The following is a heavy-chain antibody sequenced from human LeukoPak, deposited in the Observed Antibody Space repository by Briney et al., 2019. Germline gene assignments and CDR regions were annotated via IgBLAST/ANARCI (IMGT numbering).Heavy chain of an antibody. CDR1: GYTFTDYF. CDR2: INPHSGGT. CDR3: ARTKNLYPGWFDP. J-gene: IGHJ5*02. V-gene: IGHV1-2*02. D-gene: IGHD1-14*01. Sequence: ASVNVSCKTSGYTFTDYFVHWVRQAPGQGLEWMGWINPHSGGTNYAQKFQGKVTMTRDTSISTAYMELSRLRSDDTAVYYCARTKNLYPGWFDPWGQGTLVTVSS.